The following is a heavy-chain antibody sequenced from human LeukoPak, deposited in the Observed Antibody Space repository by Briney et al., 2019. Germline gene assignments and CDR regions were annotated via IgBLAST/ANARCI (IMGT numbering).Heavy chain of an antibody. CDR1: GGSISSYY. CDR2: IYTSGST. Sequence: PSETLSLTCTVSGGSISSYYWSWIRQPAGKGLEWIGRIYTSGSTNYNPSLKSRVTMSVDTSKNQFSLKLSSVTAADTAVYYCARDKGFGYSYASWNLFDYWGQGTLVTVSS. V-gene: IGHV4-4*07. J-gene: IGHJ4*02. CDR3: ARDKGFGYSYASWNLFDY. D-gene: IGHD5-18*01.